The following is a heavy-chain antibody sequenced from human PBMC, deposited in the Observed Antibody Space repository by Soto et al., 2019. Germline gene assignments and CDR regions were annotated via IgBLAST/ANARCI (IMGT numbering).Heavy chain of an antibody. CDR3: ARRNPGYCSGGSCVKNWFDP. J-gene: IGHJ5*02. CDR1: GGSISSSGYY. D-gene: IGHD2-15*01. Sequence: PSETLSLTCTVSGGSISSSGYYWGWIRQPPGKGLEWIGSIYYSGSTYYNPSLKSRVTISVDTSKNQFSLKLSSVTAADTAVYYCARRNPGYCSGGSCVKNWFDPWGQGTLVTVSS. V-gene: IGHV4-39*01. CDR2: IYYSGST.